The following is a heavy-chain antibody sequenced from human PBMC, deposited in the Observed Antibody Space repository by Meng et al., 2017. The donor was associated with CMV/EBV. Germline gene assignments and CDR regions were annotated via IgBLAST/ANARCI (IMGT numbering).Heavy chain of an antibody. CDR1: GFTFSNAW. Sequence: GESLKISCAASGFTFSNAWMSWVRQAPGKGLEWVSSISSSSSYIYYADSVKGRFTISRDNAKNSLYLQMNSLRAEDTAVYYCARALLLYSSSSPGYWGQGTLVTVSS. CDR2: ISSSSSYI. J-gene: IGHJ4*02. CDR3: ARALLLYSSSSPGY. V-gene: IGHV3-21*01. D-gene: IGHD6-6*01.